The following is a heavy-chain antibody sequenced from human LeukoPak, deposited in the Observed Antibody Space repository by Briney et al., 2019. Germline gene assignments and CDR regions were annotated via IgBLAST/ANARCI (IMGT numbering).Heavy chain of an antibody. V-gene: IGHV3-30*03. CDR3: ASTYYYDSSGLDH. D-gene: IGHD3-22*01. CDR1: GFTFSSYG. CDR2: ISYDGSNK. J-gene: IGHJ4*02. Sequence: GGSLRLSCAASGFTFSSYGMHWVRQAPGKGLEWVAVISYDGSNKYYADSVKGRFTISRDNSKNTLYLQMNSLRAEDTAVYYCASTYYYDSSGLDHWGQGTLVTVSS.